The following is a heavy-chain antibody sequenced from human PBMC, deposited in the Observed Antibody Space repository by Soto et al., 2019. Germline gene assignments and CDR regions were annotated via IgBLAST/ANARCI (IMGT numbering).Heavy chain of an antibody. Sequence: PSETLSLTCTVSGGSIRSSAYYWGWIRQPPGKGLEWIGSIYYSGSTYYNPSLKSRVTISVDTSKNQFSLKLSSVTAADTAVYYCARRAAVAGNFDYWGQGTLVTVSS. D-gene: IGHD6-19*01. J-gene: IGHJ4*02. CDR2: IYYSGST. V-gene: IGHV4-39*01. CDR1: GGSIRSSAYY. CDR3: ARRAAVAGNFDY.